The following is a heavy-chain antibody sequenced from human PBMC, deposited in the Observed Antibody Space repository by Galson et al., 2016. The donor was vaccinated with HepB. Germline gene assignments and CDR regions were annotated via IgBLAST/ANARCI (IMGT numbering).Heavy chain of an antibody. CDR3: ASRIERGPHDHESNGYPPYFYGVDV. CDR1: GGSISSYY. J-gene: IGHJ6*02. CDR2: IYYSGSI. Sequence: SETLSLTCTVSGGSISSYYWSWIRQSPGKGLEWIGYIYYSGSINYNPSLKSRVTIAVNTSKNQISLTLRSVTAADTAAYYCASRIERGPHDHESNGYPPYFYGVDVWGQGTTVTVTS. V-gene: IGHV4-59*08. D-gene: IGHD3-22*01.